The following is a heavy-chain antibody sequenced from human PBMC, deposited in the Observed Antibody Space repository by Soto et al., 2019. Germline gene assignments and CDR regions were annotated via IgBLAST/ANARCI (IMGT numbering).Heavy chain of an antibody. CDR1: GFTFRSYG. D-gene: IGHD1-26*01. CDR3: ARDPRIVGATARFDY. J-gene: IGHJ4*02. V-gene: IGHV3-33*01. Sequence: GGSLRLSCAASGFTFRSYGMHWVRQAPGKGLEWVAVIWYDGSNKYYADSVKGRFTISRDNSKNTLYLQMNSLRAEDTAVYYCARDPRIVGATARFDYWGQGTLVTVSS. CDR2: IWYDGSNK.